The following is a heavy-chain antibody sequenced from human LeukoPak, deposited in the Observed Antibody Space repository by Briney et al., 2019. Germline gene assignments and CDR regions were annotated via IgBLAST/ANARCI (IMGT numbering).Heavy chain of an antibody. Sequence: ASVKVSCKASGYTFTAYYIHWVRQAPGQGLEWMGWINPNSGGTDYAQRFQGRVTMTGDTSISTAYMDLSRLRSDDTAVYYCARGYNWNYFDYWGHGTLVTVSS. V-gene: IGHV1-2*02. CDR2: INPNSGGT. J-gene: IGHJ4*01. CDR1: GYTFTAYY. D-gene: IGHD1-20*01. CDR3: ARGYNWNYFDY.